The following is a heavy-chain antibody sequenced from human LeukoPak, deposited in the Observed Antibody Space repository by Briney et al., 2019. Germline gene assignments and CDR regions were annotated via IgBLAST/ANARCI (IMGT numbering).Heavy chain of an antibody. CDR1: GFTFSNAW. V-gene: IGHV3-15*01. CDR2: IKSKTDGGTT. CDR3: ARDGGRTGRDKLDY. J-gene: IGHJ4*02. Sequence: GGSLRLSCAASGFTFSNAWMSWVRQAPGKGLEWVGRIKSKTDGGTTDYAAPVKGRFTISRDDSKNTLYLQMNSLRAEDTAVCYCARDGGRTGRDKLDYWGQGTLVTVSS. D-gene: IGHD5-24*01.